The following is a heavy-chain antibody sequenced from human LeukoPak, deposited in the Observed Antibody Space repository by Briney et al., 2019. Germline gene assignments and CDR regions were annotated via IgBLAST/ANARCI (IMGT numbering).Heavy chain of an antibody. D-gene: IGHD3-3*01. Sequence: GGSLRLSCAASGFAFSTYAMSWVRQAPGRGLEWVASISGSGANIYYGDSVKGRFTISRDNSMSTLYLQMNSLRAEDTAVYYCARQTPIYEFWSGNSLWGQGTLVTVSS. CDR3: ARQTPIYEFWSGNSL. CDR2: ISGSGANI. J-gene: IGHJ4*02. V-gene: IGHV3-23*01. CDR1: GFAFSTYA.